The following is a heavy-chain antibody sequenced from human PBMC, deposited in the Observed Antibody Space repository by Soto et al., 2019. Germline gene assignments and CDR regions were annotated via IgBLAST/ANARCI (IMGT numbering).Heavy chain of an antibody. CDR2: ISWSGTNI. CDR3: AKGGSAALISAAGTGNWFDP. D-gene: IGHD6-13*01. J-gene: IGHJ5*02. CDR1: GFTCDDYA. Sequence: EVHLVESGGGLVQPGRSLKLSCVASGFTCDDYAMYWVRQAPGKGPEWVSGISWSGTNIAYADSVKGRFTISRDNAKNTLYQQMKSLGADDTALYYCAKGGSAALISAAGTGNWFDPWGQGSLVTVSS. V-gene: IGHV3-9*01.